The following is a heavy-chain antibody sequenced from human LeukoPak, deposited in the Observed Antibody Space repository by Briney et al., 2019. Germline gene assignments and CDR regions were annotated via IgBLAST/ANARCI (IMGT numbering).Heavy chain of an antibody. CDR3: ARGEGPYDYVWGSWVY. J-gene: IGHJ4*02. CDR1: GYTFTSYG. CDR2: ISAYNGNT. V-gene: IGHV1-18*01. D-gene: IGHD3-16*01. Sequence: GASVKVSCKASGYTFTSYGTSWVRQAPGQGLEWMGWISAYNGNTNYAQKLQGRVTMTTDTSTSTAYMELRSLRSDDTAVYYCARGEGPYDYVWGSWVYWGQGTLVTVSS.